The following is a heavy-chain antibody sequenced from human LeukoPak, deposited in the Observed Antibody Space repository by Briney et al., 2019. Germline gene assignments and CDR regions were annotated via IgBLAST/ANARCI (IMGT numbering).Heavy chain of an antibody. Sequence: SETLSLTCTVSGGSISSGDYCWSWIRQPPGKGLEWIGYIYYSGSTYYNPSLKSRVTISVDTSKNQFSLKLSSVTAADTAVYFCARGAMVAATRSYYYGMDVWGQGTTVTVSS. D-gene: IGHD2-15*01. CDR3: ARGAMVAATRSYYYGMDV. V-gene: IGHV4-30-4*01. J-gene: IGHJ6*02. CDR2: IYYSGST. CDR1: GGSISSGDYC.